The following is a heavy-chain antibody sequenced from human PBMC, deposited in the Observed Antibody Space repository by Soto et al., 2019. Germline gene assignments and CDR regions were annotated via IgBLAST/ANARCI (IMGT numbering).Heavy chain of an antibody. Sequence: GGSLRLSCAASGFTFSNYTMNWVRQAPGKGLEWVSSISSSSSHIYYADSVKGRFTISRDNAKNSLYLQMNSLRAEDTAVYYCAREIAAATFDPWGQGTLVTVSS. D-gene: IGHD6-13*01. CDR2: ISSSSSHI. V-gene: IGHV3-21*01. CDR3: AREIAAATFDP. CDR1: GFTFSNYT. J-gene: IGHJ5*02.